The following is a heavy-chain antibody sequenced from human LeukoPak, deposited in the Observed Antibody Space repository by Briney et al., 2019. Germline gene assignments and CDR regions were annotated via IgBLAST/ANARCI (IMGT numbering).Heavy chain of an antibody. J-gene: IGHJ2*01. Sequence: SGGSLRLSCAASGFTFSSYAMTWVRQPPGKGLEWVSAISGIGGSTYYADSVKGRFTISRDNSKNTLYLQMNSLRAEDTAVYYCAKEGDYGYWYFGLWGRGTLVTVSS. CDR2: ISGIGGST. V-gene: IGHV3-23*01. CDR1: GFTFSSYA. CDR3: AKEGDYGYWYFGL. D-gene: IGHD4-17*01.